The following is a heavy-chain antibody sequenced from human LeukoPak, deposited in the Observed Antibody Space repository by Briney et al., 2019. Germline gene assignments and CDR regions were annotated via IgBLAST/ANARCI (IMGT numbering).Heavy chain of an antibody. CDR2: IRGSGGST. D-gene: IGHD2-2*01. Sequence: GGSLRLSCAASGFTFSSFAMSWVRQAPGKGLEWVSAIRGSGGSTYSADSVKGRFTISRDKSKNTLYLQMNSLRAEDTAVYYCAKDTIVVVPAAILNWFDPWGQGTLVTVSS. CDR3: AKDTIVVVPAAILNWFDP. V-gene: IGHV3-23*01. J-gene: IGHJ5*02. CDR1: GFTFSSFA.